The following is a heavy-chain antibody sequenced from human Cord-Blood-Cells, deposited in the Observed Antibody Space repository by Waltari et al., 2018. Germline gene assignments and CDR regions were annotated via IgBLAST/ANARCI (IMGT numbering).Heavy chain of an antibody. V-gene: IGHV4-34*01. CDR3: ARGHGELLSSTSCFDY. Sequence: QVQLQQWGAGLLKPSETLSLTCAVYGGSFSGYYWSWIRQPPGKGLEWIGEINHSGSTNSNPSLKSRVTISVDTSKNQFSLKLSSVTAADTAVYYCARGHGELLSSTSCFDYWGQGTLVTVSS. D-gene: IGHD2-2*01. J-gene: IGHJ4*02. CDR1: GGSFSGYY. CDR2: INHSGST.